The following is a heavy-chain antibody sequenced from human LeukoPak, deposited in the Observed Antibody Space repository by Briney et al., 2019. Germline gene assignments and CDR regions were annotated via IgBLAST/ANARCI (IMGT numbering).Heavy chain of an antibody. CDR2: INPNSGGT. D-gene: IGHD1-26*01. CDR3: ARDRPVGATTNAFDI. Sequence: GASVKVSCKASGYTFTGYYVHWVRQAPGQGLEWMGWINPNSGGTNYAQKFQGRVTMTRDTSISTAYMELSRLRSDDTAVYYCARDRPVGATTNAFDIWGQGTMVTVSS. V-gene: IGHV1-2*02. CDR1: GYTFTGYY. J-gene: IGHJ3*02.